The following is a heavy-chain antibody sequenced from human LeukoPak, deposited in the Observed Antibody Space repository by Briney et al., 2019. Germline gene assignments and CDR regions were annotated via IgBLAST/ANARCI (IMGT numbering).Heavy chain of an antibody. V-gene: IGHV3-66*01. CDR2: INSGGTT. J-gene: IGHJ4*02. Sequence: GGSLRLSCAASGFTVSSKYMAWVRQAPGKGLEWVSFINSGGTTNYADSVKGRFTISRDYSKNTLNLQMSSLRVEDTAVYYCATIVSDSSGWYHFDRWGQGALVTVSS. D-gene: IGHD6-19*01. CDR1: GFTVSSKY. CDR3: ATIVSDSSGWYHFDR.